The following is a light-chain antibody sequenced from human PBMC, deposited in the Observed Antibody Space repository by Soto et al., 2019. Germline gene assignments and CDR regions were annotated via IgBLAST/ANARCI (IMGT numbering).Light chain of an antibody. Sequence: PGERATLSCRAGQSVSGYLAWYQQKPGQAPRLLIYDASNRATGIPARFSGSGSGTDFRLTINSLEPEDVGVYYCHHRSNWPTFGGGTKVEIK. CDR3: HHRSNWPT. V-gene: IGKV3-11*01. CDR1: QSVSGY. CDR2: DAS. J-gene: IGKJ4*01.